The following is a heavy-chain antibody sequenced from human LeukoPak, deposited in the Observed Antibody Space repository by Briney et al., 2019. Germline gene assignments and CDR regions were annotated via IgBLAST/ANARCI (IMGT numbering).Heavy chain of an antibody. CDR2: ISYDGSNK. Sequence: GGSLRLSCAASGFTFSSYAMHWVRQAPGKGLEWVAVISYDGSNKYYADSVKGRFTISRDNSKTTLYLQMNSLRAEDTAVYYCARDTPLWREDSSGYYPDANYGMDVWGQGTTVTVSS. CDR3: ARDTPLWREDSSGYYPDANYGMDV. J-gene: IGHJ6*02. V-gene: IGHV3-30-3*01. D-gene: IGHD3-22*01. CDR1: GFTFSSYA.